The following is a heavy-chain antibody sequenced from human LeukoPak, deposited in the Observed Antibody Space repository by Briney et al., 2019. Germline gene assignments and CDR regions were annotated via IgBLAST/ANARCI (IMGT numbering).Heavy chain of an antibody. CDR3: ARSVPGDQISLDY. J-gene: IGHJ4*02. D-gene: IGHD7-27*01. CDR2: VYYSGST. V-gene: IGHV4-39*01. CDR1: GGSISSSSYY. Sequence: SETLSLTCTVSGGSISSSSYYWSWIRQPPGEGLEWIGNVYYSGSTYYNPSLKSRVTVSVDTSKNQFSLKLNSMTAADTAVYYCARSVPGDQISLDYWGQGTLVTVSS.